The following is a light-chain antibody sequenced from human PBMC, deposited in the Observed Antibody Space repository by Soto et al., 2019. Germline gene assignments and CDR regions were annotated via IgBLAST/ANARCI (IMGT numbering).Light chain of an antibody. CDR1: SSNIGAGYD. CDR3: QSYDSSLSGLYV. J-gene: IGLJ1*01. V-gene: IGLV1-40*01. CDR2: GNS. Sequence: QSVLTQPPSVSGAPGQRVTISCTGSSSNIGAGYDVHWYQQLPGTDPKLLIYGNSNRPSGVPDRFSGSKSGTSASLAITGLQAEDEADYYCQSYDSSLSGLYVFRPGTKVTVL.